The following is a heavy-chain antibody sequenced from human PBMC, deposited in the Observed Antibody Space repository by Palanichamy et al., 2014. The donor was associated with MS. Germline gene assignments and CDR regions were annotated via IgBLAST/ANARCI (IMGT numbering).Heavy chain of an antibody. V-gene: IGHV4-39*01. CDR3: ARQDFYSYGMDV. CDR2: IYYVGRT. J-gene: IGHJ6*02. Sequence: QLQLQESGPGLARPSETLSLTCIVSGDSITSSSYYWAWIRQPPGKGLEWIGSIYYVGRTFYNPSLKSRLTISIDTSKREFSLKLNSVTAADTAMYYCARQDFYSYGMDVWGQGSTVTVSS. CDR1: GDSITSSSYY.